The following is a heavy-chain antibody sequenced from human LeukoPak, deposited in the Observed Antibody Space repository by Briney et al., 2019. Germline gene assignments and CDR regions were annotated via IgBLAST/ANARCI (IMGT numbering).Heavy chain of an antibody. V-gene: IGHV1-46*01. CDR1: GYTFTGYY. J-gene: IGHJ4*02. D-gene: IGHD5-12*01. CDR2: INPSGGST. CDR3: ARDKTGYGYRSYYFDY. Sequence: ASVKVSCKASGYTFTGYYMHWVRQAPGQGLEWMGIINPSGGSTSYAQKFQGRVTMTRDTSTSTVYMELSSLRSEDTAVYYCARDKTGYGYRSYYFDYWGQGTLVTVSS.